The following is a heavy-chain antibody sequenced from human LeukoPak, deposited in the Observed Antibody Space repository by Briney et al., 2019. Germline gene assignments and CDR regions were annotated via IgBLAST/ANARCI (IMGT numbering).Heavy chain of an antibody. Sequence: SETLSLTCAVYGGSFSGYYWSWIRQTPGKGLEWIGEINYSGRTNYNPSPKSRVTISVDTSKNQFSLKLSSVTAADTAVYYCASGPNRALIWGQGTLVTVSS. CDR3: ASGPNRALI. CDR1: GGSFSGYY. D-gene: IGHD3-10*01. V-gene: IGHV4-34*01. J-gene: IGHJ1*01. CDR2: INYSGRT.